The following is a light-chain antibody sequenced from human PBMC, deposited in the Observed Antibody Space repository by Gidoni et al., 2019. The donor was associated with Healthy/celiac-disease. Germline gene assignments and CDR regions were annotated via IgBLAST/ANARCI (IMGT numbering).Light chain of an antibody. J-gene: IGKJ1*01. CDR2: GAS. CDR1: QSVSSN. Sequence: EIVMTQSPATLSVSPGERATLSCRASQSVSSNLAWYQQKPGQAPRLLIYGASTRATGIAARFSGSGSGTEFTLTISSLQSEDFAVYYCQQYNNWPQGRTFGQGTKVEIK. V-gene: IGKV3-15*01. CDR3: QQYNNWPQGRT.